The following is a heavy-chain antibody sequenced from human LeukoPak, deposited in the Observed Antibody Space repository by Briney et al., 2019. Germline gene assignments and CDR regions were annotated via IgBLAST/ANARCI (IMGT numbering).Heavy chain of an antibody. Sequence: SQTLSLTCTVSGGSISSGSYYWSWIRQPAGQGLEYIGRMYTSGSTNYNPSLKSRVTISVDTSKNQFSLKLSSVTAADTAVYYCARVNSETTLTRGWFDPWGQGTLVTVSS. V-gene: IGHV4-61*02. CDR1: GGSISSGSYY. CDR3: ARVNSETTLTRGWFDP. CDR2: MYTSGST. D-gene: IGHD4-17*01. J-gene: IGHJ5*02.